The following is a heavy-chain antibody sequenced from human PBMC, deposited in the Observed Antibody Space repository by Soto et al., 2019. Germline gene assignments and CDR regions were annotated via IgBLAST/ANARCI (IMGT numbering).Heavy chain of an antibody. J-gene: IGHJ6*02. D-gene: IGHD6-13*01. CDR2: IWHDGSKT. V-gene: IGHV3-33*01. CDR3: ARGSRVAAEYGMDV. CDR1: GFSFSTYG. Sequence: QVRLVESGGGVVQPGRSLRLSCAASGFSFSTYGMHWVRQAPGKGLEWVAVIWHDGSKTYYADSVKGRLIISRDNSKNTLYVQINSLRAEDRGVYFCARGSRVAAEYGMDVWGQGTTVTVS.